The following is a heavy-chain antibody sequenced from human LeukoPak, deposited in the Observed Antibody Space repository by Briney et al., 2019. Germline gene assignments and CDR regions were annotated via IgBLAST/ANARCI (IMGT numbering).Heavy chain of an antibody. CDR3: AKDRSIAAAEIFDY. V-gene: IGHV3-23*01. J-gene: IGHJ4*02. D-gene: IGHD6-13*01. Sequence: GGSLRLSCAVSGITLSNYGMSWVRQAPGKGLEWVAGISDSGGSTSYADSVKGRFTISRDNSKNTLYLQMNSLGAEDTAVYYCAKDRSIAAAEIFDYWGQGTLVTVSS. CDR1: GITLSNYG. CDR2: ISDSGGST.